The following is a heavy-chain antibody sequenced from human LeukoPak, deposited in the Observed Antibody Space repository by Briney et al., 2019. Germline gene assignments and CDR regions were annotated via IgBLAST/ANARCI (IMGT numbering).Heavy chain of an antibody. CDR1: GGSVSSGSYY. V-gene: IGHV4-61*01. CDR2: IYYSGST. D-gene: IGHD4-17*01. CDR3: ASYDYGDYRGVDN. J-gene: IGHJ4*02. Sequence: PSETLSLTCTVSGGSVSSGSYYWSWIRQPPGKGLEWIGYIYYSGSTNYNPSLKSRVTISVDTSKNQFSLKLSSVTAADTAVYYCASYDYGDYRGVDNWGQGTLVTVSS.